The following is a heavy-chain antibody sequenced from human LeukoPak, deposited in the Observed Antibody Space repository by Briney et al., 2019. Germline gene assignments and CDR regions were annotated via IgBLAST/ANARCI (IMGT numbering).Heavy chain of an antibody. CDR1: GFTFHYFA. J-gene: IGHJ5*02. D-gene: IGHD3-22*01. CDR2: INHSGST. CDR3: ARPADRVVVHSDWFDP. V-gene: IGHV4-34*01. Sequence: GSLRLSCAASGFTFHYFAMNWVRQAPGKGLEWIGEINHSGSTNYNPSLKSRVTISVDTSKNQFSLKLSSVTAADTAVYYCARPADRVVVHSDWFDPWGQGTLVTVSS.